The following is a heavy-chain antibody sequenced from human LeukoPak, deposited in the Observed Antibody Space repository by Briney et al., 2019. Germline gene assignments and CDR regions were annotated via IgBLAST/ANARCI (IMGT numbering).Heavy chain of an antibody. CDR2: IYYSGST. D-gene: IGHD3-22*01. Sequence: SETLSLTCTVSGGSISSGGYCWRWIRQHPGKGLEWIGYIYYSGSTYYNPSLKSRVTISVDTSKNQFSLKLSSVTAADTAVYYCARAPKGDSPSDYWGQGTLVTVSS. CDR3: ARAPKGDSPSDY. V-gene: IGHV4-31*03. J-gene: IGHJ4*02. CDR1: GGSISSGGYC.